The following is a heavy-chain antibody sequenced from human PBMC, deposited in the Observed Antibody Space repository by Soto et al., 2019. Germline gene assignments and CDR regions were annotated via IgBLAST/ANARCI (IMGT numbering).Heavy chain of an antibody. V-gene: IGHV4-39*01. CDR1: GGSISSSSYY. J-gene: IGHJ4*02. CDR2: IYYSENT. D-gene: IGHD1-26*01. Sequence: SETLSLTCTVSGGSISSSSYYWGWIRQPPGKGLEWIGSIYYSENTYYNPSLKSRVTISVDTSKNQFSLRLSSVTAADTAVYYCARHNGVGTTVVFDYWGQGTLVTVSS. CDR3: ARHNGVGTTVVFDY.